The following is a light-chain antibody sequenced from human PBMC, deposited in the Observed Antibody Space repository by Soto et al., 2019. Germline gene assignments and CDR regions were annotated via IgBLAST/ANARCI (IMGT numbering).Light chain of an antibody. V-gene: IGKV3-11*01. CDR2: DAS. CDR3: QQRSNWRIT. J-gene: IGKJ5*01. CDR1: QSVSSN. Sequence: EIVMTQSPATLSVSPGEMATLSCRASQSVSSNLAWYQQKPGQAPRLLIYDASNRATGIPARFSGSGSGTDFTLTISSLEPEDFAVYYCQQRSNWRITFGQGTRREIK.